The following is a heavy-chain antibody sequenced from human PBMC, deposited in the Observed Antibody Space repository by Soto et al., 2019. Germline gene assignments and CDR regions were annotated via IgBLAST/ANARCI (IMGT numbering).Heavy chain of an antibody. J-gene: IGHJ4*02. CDR1: GVTFSSYS. CDR3: ARAYTAAAAPGGDY. Sequence: GGSLRLSCAASGVTFSSYSMNWVRQAPGKGLEWVSYISSSSTIYYADSVKGRFTISRDNAKNSLYLQMNSLRDKDTAVYYCARAYTAAAAPGGDYWGQGTLVTVSS. V-gene: IGHV3-48*02. D-gene: IGHD6-13*01. CDR2: ISSSSTI.